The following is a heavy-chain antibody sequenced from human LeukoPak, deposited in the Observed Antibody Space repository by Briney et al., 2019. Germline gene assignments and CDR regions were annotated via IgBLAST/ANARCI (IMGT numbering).Heavy chain of an antibody. V-gene: IGHV3-66*01. D-gene: IGHD3-22*01. CDR1: GFTVSSYY. Sequence: PGGSLRLSCAASGFTVSSYYMSWVRQAPGKGLEWVSVIYTGGSTHYADSVKGRFTISRDNAKNTLYLQTNSLRAEDTAVYYCARSSGYYHDAFDIWGQGTMVTVSS. J-gene: IGHJ3*02. CDR3: ARSSGYYHDAFDI. CDR2: IYTGGST.